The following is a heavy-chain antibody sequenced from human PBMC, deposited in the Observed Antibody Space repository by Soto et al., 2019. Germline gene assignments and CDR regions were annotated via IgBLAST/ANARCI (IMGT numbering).Heavy chain of an antibody. CDR3: ARYNAASGTYYFDY. V-gene: IGHV4-4*02. D-gene: IGHD6-13*01. CDR2: IYHSGSA. CDR1: GGSVSSTYW. J-gene: IGHJ4*02. Sequence: SETLSLTCTVSGGSVSSTYWWIWVRQPPGKGLEWIGEIYHSGSANYNPSLKSRVTISVDNSKNQFSLNLNSVTAADTAVYYCARYNAASGTYYFDYWGQGTLVTVSS.